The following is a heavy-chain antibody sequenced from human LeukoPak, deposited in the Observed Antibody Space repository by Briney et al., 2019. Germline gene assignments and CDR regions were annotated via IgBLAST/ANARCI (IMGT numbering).Heavy chain of an antibody. CDR1: GGTFSSYA. Sequence: ASVKVSCKASGGTFSSYAISWVRQAPGQGLEWMGRIIPIFGTANYAQKFQGRVTITTDESTSTAYMELSSLRSEDTAVYYCARRNLGYCSSSSCPLYYFDSWGQGTLVTISS. V-gene: IGHV1-69*05. J-gene: IGHJ4*02. CDR3: ARRNLGYCSSSSCPLYYFDS. D-gene: IGHD2-2*01. CDR2: IIPIFGTA.